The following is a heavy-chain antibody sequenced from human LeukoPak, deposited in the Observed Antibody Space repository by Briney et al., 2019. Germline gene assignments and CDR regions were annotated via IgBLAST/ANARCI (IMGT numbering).Heavy chain of an antibody. D-gene: IGHD1-1*01. CDR1: GFTVSSNY. CDR3: TTAPRQRRYFDY. Sequence: PGGSRRLSCAASGFTVSSNYMSWVRQAPGKGLEWVGRIKSKTDGGTTDYAAPVKGRFTISRDDSKNTLYLQMNSLKTEDTAVYYCTTAPRQRRYFDYWGQGTLVTVSS. CDR2: IKSKTDGGTT. V-gene: IGHV3-15*01. J-gene: IGHJ4*02.